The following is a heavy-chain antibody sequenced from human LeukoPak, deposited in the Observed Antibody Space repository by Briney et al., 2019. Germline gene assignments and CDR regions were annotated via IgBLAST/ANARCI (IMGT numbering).Heavy chain of an antibody. D-gene: IGHD6-25*01. J-gene: IGHJ4*02. Sequence: PGGSLRLSCEASGSAFSGYWMSWVRQAPGKGLEWVANIRQDGNDKQYVDAVKGRFTISRDNAKNSLYLQADSLRAEDSAVCFCVRSSRGTSPVYWGQGTLVTVSS. CDR1: GSAFSGYW. V-gene: IGHV3-7*01. CDR3: VRSSRGTSPVY. CDR2: IRQDGNDK.